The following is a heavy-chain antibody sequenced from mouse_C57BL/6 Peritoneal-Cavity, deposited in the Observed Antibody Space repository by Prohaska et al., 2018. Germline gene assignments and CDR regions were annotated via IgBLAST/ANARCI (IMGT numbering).Heavy chain of an antibody. D-gene: IGHD1-1*01. Sequence: EFQLQQSGPELVKPGASVQISCQASGYSFTDYNMNWVKQSNGKSLEWLGVLNPNYGTTSYNQTLKGEDTLTVDQSSSTAYLQRNSLTSEETAVDYCARDYGSSDGYFDVWGTGTTVTVSS. V-gene: IGHV1-39*01. J-gene: IGHJ1*03. CDR3: ARDYGSSDGYFDV. CDR1: GYSFTDYN. CDR2: LNPNYGTT.